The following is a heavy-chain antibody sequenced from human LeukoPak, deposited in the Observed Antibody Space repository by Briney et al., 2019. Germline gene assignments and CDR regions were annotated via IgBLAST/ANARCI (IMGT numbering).Heavy chain of an antibody. CDR2: ITSSSSHI. V-gene: IGHV3-21*01. D-gene: IGHD4-11*01. Sequence: GGSLRLSCAACGFTFSHYSIDWVRQAPGKGLERDASITSSSSHIYYADSVKGRFTISRDNAKNEVYLQMNSLRGEDTAIYYCARVMMGATVTTFHYYCMDVWGVGTAVTVSS. CDR3: ARVMMGATVTTFHYYCMDV. CDR1: GFTFSHYS. J-gene: IGHJ6*03.